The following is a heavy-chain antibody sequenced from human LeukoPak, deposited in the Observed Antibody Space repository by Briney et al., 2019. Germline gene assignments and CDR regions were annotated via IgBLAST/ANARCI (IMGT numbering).Heavy chain of an antibody. CDR3: ARESGYYDSSGYYHDAFDI. CDR1: GYTFTSYG. Sequence: ASVKVSCKASGYTFTSYGISWVQQAPGQGLEWMGWISAYNGNTNYAQKLQGRVTMTTDTSTSTAYMELRSLRFDDTAVYYCARESGYYDSSGYYHDAFDIWGQGTMVTVSS. CDR2: ISAYNGNT. J-gene: IGHJ3*02. D-gene: IGHD3-22*01. V-gene: IGHV1-18*01.